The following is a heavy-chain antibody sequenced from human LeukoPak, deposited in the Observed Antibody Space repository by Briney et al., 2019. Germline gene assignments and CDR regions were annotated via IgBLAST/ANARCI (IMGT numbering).Heavy chain of an antibody. V-gene: IGHV4-39*06. CDR2: IYYSGST. CDR3: ARGQVTTLSY. CDR1: GGSISSSSYY. D-gene: IGHD4-17*01. J-gene: IGHJ4*02. Sequence: KPSETLSLTCTVSGGSISSSSYYWGWIRQPPGKGLEWIGSIYYSGSTYYNPSLKSRVTISVDTSKNQFPLKLSSVTAADTAVYYCARGQVTTLSYWGQGTLVTVSS.